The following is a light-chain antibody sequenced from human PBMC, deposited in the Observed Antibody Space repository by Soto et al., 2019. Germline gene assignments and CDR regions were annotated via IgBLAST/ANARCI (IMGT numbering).Light chain of an antibody. CDR2: DTS. CDR1: QGIGDT. V-gene: IGKV3-11*01. J-gene: IGKJ5*01. CDR3: QQRNIWPPVT. Sequence: EVVMRQSPATLSVSPGEGATLSCRASQGIGDTLAWYQHKPGQTPRLLIYDTSNRATGIPARFSGSGSGTDFTLTISSLEPEDSAIYYCQQRNIWPPVTFGQGTRLE.